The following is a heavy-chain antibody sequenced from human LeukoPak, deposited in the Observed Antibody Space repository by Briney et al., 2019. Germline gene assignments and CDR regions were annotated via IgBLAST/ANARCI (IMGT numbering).Heavy chain of an antibody. Sequence: SQTLSLTCTVSGGSISSGSYYWSWIRQPAGEGLEWIGRIYTSGSTNYNPSLKSRVTISVDTSKNQFSLKLSSVTAADTAVYYCARDGSGRYNWFDPWGQGTLVTVSS. V-gene: IGHV4-61*02. CDR2: IYTSGST. J-gene: IGHJ5*02. CDR1: GGSISSGSYY. CDR3: ARDGSGRYNWFDP. D-gene: IGHD3-10*01.